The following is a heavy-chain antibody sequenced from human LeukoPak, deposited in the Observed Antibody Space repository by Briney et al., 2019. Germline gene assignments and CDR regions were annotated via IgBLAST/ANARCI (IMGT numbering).Heavy chain of an antibody. J-gene: IGHJ4*02. D-gene: IGHD3-22*01. CDR3: ARVYYYDSSGYFGGYFDY. CDR2: IYSGGST. CDR1: GFTVSSNY. V-gene: IGHV3-53*01. Sequence: PGGSLRLSCAASGFTVSSNYMSWVRQAPGKGLEWVSVIYSGGSTYYADSVKGRFTISRDNSKNTLYLQMNSLRAEDTAVYYCARVYYYDSSGYFGGYFDYWGQGTLVTVSS.